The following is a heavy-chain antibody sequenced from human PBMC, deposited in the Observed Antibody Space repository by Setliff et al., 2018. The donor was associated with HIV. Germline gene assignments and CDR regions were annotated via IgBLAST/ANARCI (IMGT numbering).Heavy chain of an antibody. J-gene: IGHJ4*02. CDR3: ARVPSIETILFDS. Sequence: SETLSLTCTVSGGSISSYYWNWIRQPPGKGLEWIGYFYYSGSTNYNPSLKSRVKISGDTSKNQFSLKLSSVTAADTAVYYCARVPSIETILFDSWGQGTLVTVSS. CDR2: FYYSGST. D-gene: IGHD2-2*02. V-gene: IGHV4-59*12. CDR1: GGSISSYY.